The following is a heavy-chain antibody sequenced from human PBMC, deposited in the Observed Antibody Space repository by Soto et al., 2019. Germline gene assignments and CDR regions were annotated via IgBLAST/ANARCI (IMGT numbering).Heavy chain of an antibody. CDR1: GYTFTGYA. CDR3: ARAGAVAADFDY. D-gene: IGHD6-19*01. V-gene: IGHV1-3*01. CDR2: INAGNGNT. Sequence: ASVKVSCKASGYTFTGYAMHWVRQAPGQRLEWMGWINAGNGNTKYSQKFQGRVTITRDTSASTAYMELSSLRSEDTAVYYCARAGAVAADFDYCGQGSLVTGSS. J-gene: IGHJ4*02.